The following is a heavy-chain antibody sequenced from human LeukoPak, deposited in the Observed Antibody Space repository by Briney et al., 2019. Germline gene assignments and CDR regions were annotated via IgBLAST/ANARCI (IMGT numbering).Heavy chain of an antibody. CDR1: GGSISSYY. CDR3: AREPRGWSFFDY. J-gene: IGHJ4*02. Sequence: SETLSLTCTVSGGSISSYYWSWIRQPPGKGLEWIGYIYYSGSTSYNPSLKSRVTISVDTSKTQFSLKLSSVTAADTAVYYCAREPRGWSFFDYWGQGTLVTVSS. V-gene: IGHV4-59*01. D-gene: IGHD3-16*02. CDR2: IYYSGST.